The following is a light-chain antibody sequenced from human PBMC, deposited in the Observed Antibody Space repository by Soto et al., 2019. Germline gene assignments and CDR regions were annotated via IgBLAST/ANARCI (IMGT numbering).Light chain of an antibody. CDR1: QAVNTR. CDR2: LTS. V-gene: IGKV3D-11*01. Sequence: EIVLTQSPATLSSFPGDRVTLSCRASQAVNTRLAWYQHKPGQAPRLLIYLTSNRAAGIPARFSGSGSGTDFTLTISSLEPEDFAVYYCQQRSNWRITFGQGTRLEIK. CDR3: QQRSNWRIT. J-gene: IGKJ5*01.